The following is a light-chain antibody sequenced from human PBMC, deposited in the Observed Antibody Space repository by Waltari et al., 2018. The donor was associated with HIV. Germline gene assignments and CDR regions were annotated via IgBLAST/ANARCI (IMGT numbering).Light chain of an antibody. V-gene: IGKV1-5*03. Sequence: DIQMTQSPPTLSASVGDRVIITCRASQSIETWLAWYQQRPGKAPKALIYGASSLQWGVPSRFSGSGSGIEFTLTITSLQPEDFATYYCQQYRIYQRTFGPGTRVEIK. CDR2: GAS. CDR3: QQYRIYQRT. J-gene: IGKJ1*01. CDR1: QSIETW.